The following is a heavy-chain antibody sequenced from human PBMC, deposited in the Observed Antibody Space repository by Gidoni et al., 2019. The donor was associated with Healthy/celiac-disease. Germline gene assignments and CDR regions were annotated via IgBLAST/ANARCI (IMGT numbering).Heavy chain of an antibody. Sequence: QVQLVESGRGVVQPGRSLRLSCAASGFTSSTSAMHWGRQAPGKGLEWVAVIAYDGRNKYYADSVSGRFTISRDNSKNTLYLQMDSLRAEDSAVYYCARDPLLDGYYFDYWGQGTLVTVSS. V-gene: IGHV3-30*04. CDR1: GFTSSTSA. CDR3: ARDPLLDGYYFDY. CDR2: IAYDGRNK. J-gene: IGHJ4*02. D-gene: IGHD2-2*03.